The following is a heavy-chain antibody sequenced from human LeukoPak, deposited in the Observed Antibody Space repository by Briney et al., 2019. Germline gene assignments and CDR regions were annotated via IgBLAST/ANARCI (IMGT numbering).Heavy chain of an antibody. V-gene: IGHV4-39*01. Sequence: PSETLSLTCTVSGGSISSYYWGWVRQPPGKGLEWIGSIYYSGSTYYNPSLKSRVTISVDTSKNQFSLKLSSVTAADTAVYYCARFGVGATKNDYWGQGTLVTVSS. D-gene: IGHD1-26*01. J-gene: IGHJ4*02. CDR2: IYYSGST. CDR1: GGSISSYY. CDR3: ARFGVGATKNDY.